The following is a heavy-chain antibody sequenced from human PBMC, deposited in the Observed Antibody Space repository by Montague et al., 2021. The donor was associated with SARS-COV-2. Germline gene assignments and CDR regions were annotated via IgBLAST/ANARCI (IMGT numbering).Heavy chain of an antibody. CDR3: ARHYSATLPAVY. CDR2: ISDSGST. CDR1: GGSISSFY. J-gene: IGHJ4*02. Sequence: SETLSLTCTVSGGSISSFYWSWFRQPPGKGLEWIGYISDSGSTNYNPSLTSRATMSADTSKNQFSLKVNSVTAADTAVYYCARHYSATLPAVYWGQGTLVTVS. D-gene: IGHD2-15*01. V-gene: IGHV4-59*08.